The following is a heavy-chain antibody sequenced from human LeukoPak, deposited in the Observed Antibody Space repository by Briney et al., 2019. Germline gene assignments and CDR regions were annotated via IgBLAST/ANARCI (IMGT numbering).Heavy chain of an antibody. J-gene: IGHJ4*02. CDR2: ISSSGGTI. CDR1: GFTFSSYE. V-gene: IGHV3-48*03. Sequence: GGSLRLSCAASGFTFSSYEMNWVRQAPGKGLEWLSYISSSGGTIHYADSVKGRFTISRDNAKDSLYLQMNSLRAEDTAVYYCARDSVVDYWGQGTLVTVSS. CDR3: ARDSVVDY. D-gene: IGHD3-10*01.